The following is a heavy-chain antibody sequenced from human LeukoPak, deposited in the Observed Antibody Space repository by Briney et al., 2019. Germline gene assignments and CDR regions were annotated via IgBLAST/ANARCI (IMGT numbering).Heavy chain of an antibody. CDR3: AKGVVAAAGGYYYYYGMDV. V-gene: IGHV3-23*01. J-gene: IGHJ6*02. CDR1: GFTFSSYA. Sequence: GGSLRLSCAASGFTFSSYAMSWVRQAPGKGLEWVSAISGSGGSTYYADSVKGRFTISRDNSKNTLYLQMNSLRAEDTAVYYCAKGVVAAAGGYYYYYGMDVWGQGTTVTVSS. D-gene: IGHD2-15*01. CDR2: ISGSGGST.